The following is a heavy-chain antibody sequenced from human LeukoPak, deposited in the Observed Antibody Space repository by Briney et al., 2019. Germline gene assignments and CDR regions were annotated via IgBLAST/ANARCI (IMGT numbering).Heavy chain of an antibody. D-gene: IGHD3-22*01. V-gene: IGHV3-11*01. J-gene: IGHJ4*02. CDR2: ISSSGSTI. CDR1: GFTFSDYY. Sequence: GGSLSLSCAASGFTFSDYYMSWIRQAPGKGLEWVSYISSSGSTIYYADSVKGRFTISRDNAKNSLYLQMSSLRAEDTAVYYCARDVVITTYPIFDYWGQGTLVTVSS. CDR3: ARDVVITTYPIFDY.